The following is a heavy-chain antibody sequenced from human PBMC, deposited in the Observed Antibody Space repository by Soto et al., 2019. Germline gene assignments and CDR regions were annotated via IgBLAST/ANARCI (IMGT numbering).Heavy chain of an antibody. J-gene: IGHJ4*02. V-gene: IGHV3-48*03. CDR2: IDTIADSI. D-gene: IGHD2-2*01. CDR3: ARGRCTSSACYWDFDY. CDR1: GFSFSTYE. Sequence: EVQLVESGGGLVQPGGSLRLSCVASGFSFSTYEMNWVRQAPGKGLEWVSYIDTIADSIYYADSVRGRFTISRDNARNSLFLQMNSLRAEDTAMYYCARGRCTSSACYWDFDYWGQGTLVTVSS.